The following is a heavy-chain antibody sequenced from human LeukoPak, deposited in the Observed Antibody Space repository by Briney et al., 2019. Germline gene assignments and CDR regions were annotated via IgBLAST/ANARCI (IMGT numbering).Heavy chain of an antibody. D-gene: IGHD3-10*01. CDR3: ARVYREMAYYYGSGDSLYYFDY. V-gene: IGHV3-21*01. CDR2: ISSSSSYI. Sequence: KPGGSLRLSCAASGFTFSSYSMNWVRQAPGKGLEWVSSISSSSSYIYYADSVKGRFTISRDNAKNSLYLQMNSLRAEDTAVYYCARVYREMAYYYGSGDSLYYFDYWGQGTLVTVSS. CDR1: GFTFSSYS. J-gene: IGHJ4*02.